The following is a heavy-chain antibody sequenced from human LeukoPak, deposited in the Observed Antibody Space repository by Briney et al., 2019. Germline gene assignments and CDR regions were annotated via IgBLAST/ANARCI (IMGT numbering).Heavy chain of an antibody. CDR1: GFTFSSYW. D-gene: IGHD3-10*01. CDR2: IKQDGSEK. V-gene: IGHV3-7*03. J-gene: IGHJ4*02. Sequence: GGSLRLSCAASGFTFSSYWMSWVRQAPGKGLEWVANIKQDGSEKYYVDSVKGRFTISRDNAKNSLYLQMNSLRAEDTAVYYCATHHGSGSYYDAGYFDYWGQGTLVTVSS. CDR3: ATHHGSGSYYDAGYFDY.